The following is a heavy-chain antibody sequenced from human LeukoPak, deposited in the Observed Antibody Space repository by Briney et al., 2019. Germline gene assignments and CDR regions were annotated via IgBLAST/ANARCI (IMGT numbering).Heavy chain of an antibody. Sequence: GGSLRLSCAASGFTVSSNYMGWVRQAPGKGLEWVSVIYSGGSTYYADSVKGRFTISRDNSKNTLYLQMNSLRAEDTAVYYCARDLSSVTTLTGAFDIWGQGTMVTVSS. J-gene: IGHJ3*02. CDR3: ARDLSSVTTLTGAFDI. V-gene: IGHV3-66*01. CDR2: IYSGGST. CDR1: GFTVSSNY. D-gene: IGHD2/OR15-2a*01.